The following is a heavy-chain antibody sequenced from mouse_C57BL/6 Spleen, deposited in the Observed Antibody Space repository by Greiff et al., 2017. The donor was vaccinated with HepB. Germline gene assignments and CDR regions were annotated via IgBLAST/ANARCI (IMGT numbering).Heavy chain of an antibody. V-gene: IGHV1-15*01. D-gene: IGHD2-12*01. CDR3: TRSEGYDEGDYAMDY. CDR2: IDPETGGT. CDR1: GYTFTDYE. J-gene: IGHJ4*01. Sequence: VQLQQSGAELVRPGASVTLSCKASGYTFTDYEMHWVKQTPVHGLEWIGAIDPETGGTAYNQKFKGKAILTAAKSSSTAYMELRSLPSEDSAVYYCTRSEGYDEGDYAMDYWGQGTSVTVSS.